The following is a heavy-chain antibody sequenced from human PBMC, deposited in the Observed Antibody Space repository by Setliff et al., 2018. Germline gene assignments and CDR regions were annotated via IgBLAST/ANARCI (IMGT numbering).Heavy chain of an antibody. Sequence: KASETLSLTCAVSGYSITGGYYWSWIRQPPGKGLEWIGEINHSGSTNYNPSLKSRVTISVDTSKNQFSLKLSSVTAADTAVYYCARGPYNIYDRSGYGFTNWFDPWGQGILVTVSS. CDR2: INHSGST. V-gene: IGHV4-34*01. CDR1: GYSITGGYY. D-gene: IGHD3-22*01. CDR3: ARGPYNIYDRSGYGFTNWFDP. J-gene: IGHJ5*02.